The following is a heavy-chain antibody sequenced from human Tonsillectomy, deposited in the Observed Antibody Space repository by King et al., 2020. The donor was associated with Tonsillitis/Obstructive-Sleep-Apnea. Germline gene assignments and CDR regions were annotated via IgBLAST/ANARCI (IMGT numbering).Heavy chain of an antibody. J-gene: IGHJ4*02. V-gene: IGHV3-30*18. D-gene: IGHD6-19*01. CDR3: AKEALSSGFGSFFDY. CDR1: GFPFRTYG. Sequence: VQLVESGGGVVQPGRSLRLSCAASGFPFRTYGMHWVRQAPGKGLEGVAVISNDGRVQHYADSVKGRFTISRDNSKNTLYLQVNSLRSEDTAVYYCAKEALSSGFGSFFDYWGRGALVTVSA. CDR2: ISNDGRVQ.